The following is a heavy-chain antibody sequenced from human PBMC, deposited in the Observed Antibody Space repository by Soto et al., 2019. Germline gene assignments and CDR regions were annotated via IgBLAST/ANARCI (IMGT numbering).Heavy chain of an antibody. CDR1: GYSFTSYW. CDR3: ARRSTTAGIYYYYYYGMDV. D-gene: IGHD6-13*01. J-gene: IGHJ6*02. Sequence: KISCKGSGYSFTSYWISWVRQMPGKGLEWMGRIDPSDSYTNYSPSFQGHVTISADKSISTAYLQWSSLKASDTAMYYCARRSTTAGIYYYYYYGMDVWGQGTTVTVSS. V-gene: IGHV5-10-1*01. CDR2: IDPSDSYT.